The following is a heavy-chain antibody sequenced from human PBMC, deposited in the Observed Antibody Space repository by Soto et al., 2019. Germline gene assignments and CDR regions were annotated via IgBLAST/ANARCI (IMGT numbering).Heavy chain of an antibody. J-gene: IGHJ3*02. CDR1: GYTFTSYD. CDR2: MNPNSGNT. CDR3: AIDPYYDFWSGYYTDAFDI. Sequence: QVQLVQSGAEVKKPGASVKVSCKASGYTFTSYDINWVRQATGQGLEWMGWMNPNSGNTGYAQKFQGRVTMTRNTSLSTAYMELSSLRSEDTAVYYCAIDPYYDFWSGYYTDAFDIWGQGTMVTVSS. D-gene: IGHD3-3*01. V-gene: IGHV1-8*01.